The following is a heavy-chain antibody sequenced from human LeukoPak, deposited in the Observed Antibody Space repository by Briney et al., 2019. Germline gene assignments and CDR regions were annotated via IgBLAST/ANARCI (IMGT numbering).Heavy chain of an antibody. D-gene: IGHD2-15*01. V-gene: IGHV3-15*01. Sequence: GGSLRLSCTVSGFNFRSAWMSWARQAPGKGLEWVGRVRSKSDAGTMDYAAHVEGRFTISRDDSKNTLYLQMNSLKTEDTAVYYCTTDTASGFVVVVAGSPGYFDYWGQGTLVTVSS. J-gene: IGHJ4*02. CDR2: VRSKSDAGTM. CDR1: GFNFRSAW. CDR3: TTDTASGFVVVVAGSPGYFDY.